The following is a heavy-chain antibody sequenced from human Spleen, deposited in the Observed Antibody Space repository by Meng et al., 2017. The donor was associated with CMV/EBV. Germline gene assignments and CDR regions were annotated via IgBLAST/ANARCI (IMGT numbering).Heavy chain of an antibody. Sequence: SETLSLTCAVYAGSFSGYYWSWIRQPPGKGLEWIGEINHTGSTNYNPSLKSRVTISVDTSKNQFSLKLSSVTAADTAVYYCARGDFLGRPYYYYYGMDVWGQGATVTVSS. V-gene: IGHV4-34*01. CDR3: ARGDFLGRPYYYYYGMDV. D-gene: IGHD3/OR15-3a*01. CDR2: INHTGST. CDR1: AGSFSGYY. J-gene: IGHJ6*02.